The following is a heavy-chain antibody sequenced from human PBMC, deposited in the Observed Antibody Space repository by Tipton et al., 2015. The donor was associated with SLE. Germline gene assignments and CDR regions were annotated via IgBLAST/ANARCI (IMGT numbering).Heavy chain of an antibody. J-gene: IGHJ6*02. CDR3: ATHIVVVPAANYYYYYGMDV. CDR1: GGSFSGYY. V-gene: IGHV4-34*01. D-gene: IGHD2-2*01. Sequence: TLSLTCAVYGGSFSGYYWTWIRQPPGKGLEWIGEINHSGSTNYNPSLKSRVTISVDTSKNQFSLKLSSVTAADTAVYYCATHIVVVPAANYYYYYGMDVWGQGTTVTVSS. CDR2: INHSGST.